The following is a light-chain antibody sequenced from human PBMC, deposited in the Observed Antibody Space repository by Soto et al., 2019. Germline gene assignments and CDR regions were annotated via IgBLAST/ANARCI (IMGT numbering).Light chain of an antibody. CDR2: RAS. V-gene: IGKV3-20*01. Sequence: EIVLTQSPGTLSLSPGERATLSCRASQRVSSSYLAWYQQKPGQAPRLLINRASSRATGIPDRFSGSGSGTDFTLTISRLEPEDFAVYFCQRYGSSPPFTFGQGTKVEI. CDR3: QRYGSSPPFT. CDR1: QRVSSSY. J-gene: IGKJ2*01.